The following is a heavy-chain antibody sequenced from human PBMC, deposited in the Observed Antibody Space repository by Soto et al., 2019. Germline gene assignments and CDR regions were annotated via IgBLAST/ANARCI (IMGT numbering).Heavy chain of an antibody. CDR3: ARTSLTSNCSGGSXYSYYFDY. D-gene: IGHD2-15*01. V-gene: IGHV3-64*01. CDR2: ISSNGGST. Sequence: PGGSLRLSCAASGFTFSSYAMHWVRQAPGKGLEYVSAISSNGGSTYYANSVKGRFTISRDNSKNTLYLQMGSLRAEDMAVYYCARTSLTSNCSGGSXYSYYFDYWGQGT. J-gene: IGHJ4*02. CDR1: GFTFSSYA.